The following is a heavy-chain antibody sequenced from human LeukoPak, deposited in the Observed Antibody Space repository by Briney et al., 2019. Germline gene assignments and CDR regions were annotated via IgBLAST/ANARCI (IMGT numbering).Heavy chain of an antibody. J-gene: IGHJ4*02. CDR3: ARGIAAAGGFDY. D-gene: IGHD6-13*01. Sequence: SETLSLTCAVYGGSFSGYYWSWVRQPPGKGLEWIGEINHSGSTNYNPSLKSRVTISVDTSKNQFSLKLSSVTAADTAVYYRARGIAAAGGFDYWGQGTLVTVSS. CDR2: INHSGST. V-gene: IGHV4-34*01. CDR1: GGSFSGYY.